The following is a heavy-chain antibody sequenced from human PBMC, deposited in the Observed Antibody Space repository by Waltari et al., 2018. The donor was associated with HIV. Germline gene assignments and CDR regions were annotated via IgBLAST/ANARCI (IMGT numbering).Heavy chain of an antibody. D-gene: IGHD3-22*01. J-gene: IGHJ4*02. CDR3: ARFASEIFDSSGYSFDY. V-gene: IGHV4-59*08. Sequence: QVQLQESGPGLVKPSETLSLTCTVSGGSITSHYWSWVRQPPGKGLEWIGYFYYSGSTNYNPSLKSRVTISVDTSKNQFSLKLTSVTAADTAVYYCARFASEIFDSSGYSFDYWGQGALVTVPS. CDR2: FYYSGST. CDR1: GGSITSHY.